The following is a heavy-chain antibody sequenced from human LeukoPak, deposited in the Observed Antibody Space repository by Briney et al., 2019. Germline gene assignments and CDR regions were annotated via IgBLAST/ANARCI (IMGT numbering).Heavy chain of an antibody. J-gene: IGHJ6*04. CDR3: ARVSGYDSHYYYSGMAV. D-gene: IGHD5-12*01. V-gene: IGHV1-18*01. CDR2: ISAYNGNT. CDR1: GYTFTSYG. Sequence: ASVKVSCKASGYTFTSYGISWVRQAPGQGLEWMGWISAYNGNTNYAQKLQGRVTMTTDTSTSTAYMELRSLRSDDTAVYYCARVSGYDSHYYYSGMAVGAKGPRAPV.